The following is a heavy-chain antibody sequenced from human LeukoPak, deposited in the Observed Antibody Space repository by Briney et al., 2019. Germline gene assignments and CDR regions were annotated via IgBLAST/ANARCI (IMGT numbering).Heavy chain of an antibody. D-gene: IGHD6-19*01. J-gene: IGHJ4*02. Sequence: ASVKVSCKASGYTLTSYGISWVRQAPGQGLEWMGWISAYNGNTNYAQKLQGRVTMTTDTSTSTAYMELRSLRSDDTAVYYCARDRHRTYSSGWQTHFDYWGQGTLVTVSS. CDR2: ISAYNGNT. CDR1: GYTLTSYG. CDR3: ARDRHRTYSSGWQTHFDY. V-gene: IGHV1-18*04.